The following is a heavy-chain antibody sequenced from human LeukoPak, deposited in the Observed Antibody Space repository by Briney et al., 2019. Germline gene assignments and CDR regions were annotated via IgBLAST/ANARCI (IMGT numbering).Heavy chain of an antibody. CDR1: GFTFSSYA. Sequence: SGGSLRLSCAASGFTFSSYAIHWVRQAPGKGLEWVAVISSGGRDKHHADSVKGRFTISRDNSKNTLYLQTNSLRAEDTAVYYCARDLRRIAAYYFDYWGQGTLVTVSS. CDR2: ISSGGRDK. J-gene: IGHJ4*02. CDR3: ARDLRRIAAYYFDY. D-gene: IGHD6-25*01. V-gene: IGHV3-30*03.